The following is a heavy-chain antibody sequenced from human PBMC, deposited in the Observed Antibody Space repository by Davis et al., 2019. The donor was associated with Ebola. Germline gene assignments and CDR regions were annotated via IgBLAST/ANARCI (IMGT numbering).Heavy chain of an antibody. CDR1: GGSFSGYY. D-gene: IGHD2-21*02. J-gene: IGHJ5*02. CDR3: ARTTLTSISDAGLGYNFFAP. V-gene: IGHV4-34*01. Sequence: SETLSLTCTIYGGSFSGYYWSRIRQPPGKGLEWLGEVSHSGYSNYNPSLKSRVTMSVDMSKNQFSLTLTSVSAADTAVYYCARTTLTSISDAGLGYNFFAPWGQGTLVTVSS. CDR2: VSHSGYS.